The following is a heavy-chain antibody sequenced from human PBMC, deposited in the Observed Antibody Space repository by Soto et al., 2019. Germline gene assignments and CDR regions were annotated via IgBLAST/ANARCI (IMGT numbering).Heavy chain of an antibody. J-gene: IGHJ5*02. Sequence: GGSLRLSCAASGFTFTTYAMSWVRQAPGKGLEWISGISGRGDSTYYADSVKGRFTISRDNSKNTLYLEMNRLRAEDTALYYFAIVGYRCLSVVECCYRWGKDTLFTVAS. D-gene: IGHD3-22*01. V-gene: IGHV3-23*01. CDR2: ISGRGDST. CDR3: AIVGYRCLSVVECCYR. CDR1: GFTFTTYA.